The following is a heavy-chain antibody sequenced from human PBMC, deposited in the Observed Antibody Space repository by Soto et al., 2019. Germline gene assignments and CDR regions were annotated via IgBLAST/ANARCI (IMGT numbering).Heavy chain of an antibody. CDR1: VFTFISYG. CDR2: IWYDGSNK. V-gene: IGHV3-33*01. Sequence: GGSLRLSCASSVFTFISYGMHWVRQAPGKGLEWVAVIWYDGSNKYYADSVKGRFTISRDNSKNTLYLQMNSLRAEDTAVYYCARESARSAGLFDYWGQGTLVTVSS. D-gene: IGHD6-25*01. CDR3: ARESARSAGLFDY. J-gene: IGHJ4*02.